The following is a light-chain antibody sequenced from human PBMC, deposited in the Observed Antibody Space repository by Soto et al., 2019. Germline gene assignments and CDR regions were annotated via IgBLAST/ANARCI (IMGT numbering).Light chain of an antibody. J-gene: IGKJ5*01. V-gene: IGKV3-20*01. CDR1: QSVSSSY. Sequence: EIVLTQSPGTLSLSPGERATLSCRASQSVSSSYLAWYQQKPGQPPRLLIYGASSRATGIPDRFSGSGSGTDFTLTISRLEPEDFAVFYCQHDDSLPITFGQGTRLETK. CDR3: QHDDSLPIT. CDR2: GAS.